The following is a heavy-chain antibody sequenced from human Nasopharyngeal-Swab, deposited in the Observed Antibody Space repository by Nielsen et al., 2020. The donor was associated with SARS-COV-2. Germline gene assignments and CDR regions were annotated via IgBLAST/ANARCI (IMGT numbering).Heavy chain of an antibody. D-gene: IGHD6-19*01. V-gene: IGHV4-59*01. Sequence: SETLSLTCTVSGGSISSYYWSWIQQPPGKGLEWIGYIYYSGSTNYNPSLKSRVTISVDTSKNQFSLKLSSVTAADTAAYYCARTGYSSGWYFILGYWGQGTLVTVSS. CDR1: GGSISSYY. CDR3: ARTGYSSGWYFILGY. CDR2: IYYSGST. J-gene: IGHJ4*02.